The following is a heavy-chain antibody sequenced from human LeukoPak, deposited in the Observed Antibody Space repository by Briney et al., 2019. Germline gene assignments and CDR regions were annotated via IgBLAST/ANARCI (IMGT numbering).Heavy chain of an antibody. D-gene: IGHD6-19*01. CDR1: GFTFSDYY. V-gene: IGHV3-11*01. CDR2: TSNSGSTI. CDR3: AREGPPFRGSGWYLHPFDY. J-gene: IGHJ4*02. Sequence: GGSLRLSCAASGFTFSDYYMSWIRQAPGKGLEWVSYTSNSGSTIYYADSVKGRFTISRDNAKKSLYLQMNSLRADDTAVYYCAREGPPFRGSGWYLHPFDYWGQGTLVTVSS.